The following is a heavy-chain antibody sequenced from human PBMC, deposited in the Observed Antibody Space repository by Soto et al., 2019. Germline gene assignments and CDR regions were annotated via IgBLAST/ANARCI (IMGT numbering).Heavy chain of an antibody. V-gene: IGHV4-4*02. CDR2: IYHSGST. Sequence: SETLSLTCAVSGGSISSSNWWSGVRQPPGKGREWIGEIYHSGSTNYNPSLKSRVTISVDKSENHFSLKLSSVTAADTAVYYCARGWGDFVGSGYPYYCDNWGRGTLVTVSS. CDR3: ARGWGDFVGSGYPYYCDN. CDR1: GGSISSSNW. J-gene: IGHJ4*02. D-gene: IGHD5-12*01.